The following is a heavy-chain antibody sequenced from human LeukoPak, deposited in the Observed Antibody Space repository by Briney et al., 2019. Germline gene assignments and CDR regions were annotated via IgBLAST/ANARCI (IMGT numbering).Heavy chain of an antibody. Sequence: PGGSLRLSCAASGFTFDDYAMHWVRQAPGKGLEWVSLISGDGGSTYYADSVKGRFTISRDNSKNSLYLQMNSLRTEGTALYYCAKDIGPDPNGSDYWGQGTLVTVSS. D-gene: IGHD1-1*01. CDR2: ISGDGGST. CDR1: GFTFDDYA. V-gene: IGHV3-43*02. J-gene: IGHJ4*02. CDR3: AKDIGPDPNGSDY.